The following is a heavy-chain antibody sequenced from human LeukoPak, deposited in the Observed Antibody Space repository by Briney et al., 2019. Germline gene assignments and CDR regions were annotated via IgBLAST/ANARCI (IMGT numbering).Heavy chain of an antibody. J-gene: IGHJ6*03. D-gene: IGHD2-21*01. CDR2: ISSSGSTI. Sequence: GGSLRLSCAASGFTFSSYEMNWVRQAPGKGLEWVSYISSSGSTIYYADSVKGRFTISRDKAKNSLYLQMNSLRAEDTAVYYCARAEMEKCGGDCYYYYMDVWGKGTTVTVSS. CDR3: ARAEMEKCGGDCYYYYMDV. CDR1: GFTFSSYE. V-gene: IGHV3-48*03.